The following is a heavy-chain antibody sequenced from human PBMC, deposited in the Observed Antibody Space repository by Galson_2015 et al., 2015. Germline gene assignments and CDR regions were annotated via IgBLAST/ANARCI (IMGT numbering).Heavy chain of an antibody. Sequence: SLRLSCAASGFTFSTSRMNWVRQAPGKGLEWVSSISFSSTYIFYADSVKGRFTISRDNAKNSLFLQVNSLRAEDTAVYYCARYDYGDFDDAFDIWGQGTMVTVSS. CDR2: ISFSSTYI. V-gene: IGHV3-21*01. CDR3: ARYDYGDFDDAFDI. J-gene: IGHJ3*02. D-gene: IGHD4-17*01. CDR1: GFTFSTSR.